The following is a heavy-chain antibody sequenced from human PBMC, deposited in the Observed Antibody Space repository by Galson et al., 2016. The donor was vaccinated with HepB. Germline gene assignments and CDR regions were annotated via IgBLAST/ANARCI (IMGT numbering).Heavy chain of an antibody. V-gene: IGHV3-30*18. J-gene: IGHJ4*02. CDR1: GFTFSSYG. CDR3: AKDGRIYCSSASCHDHFHY. D-gene: IGHD2-2*01. Sequence: SLRLSCAASGFTFSSYGMHWVRQAPGKGLEWVAFIPYDGSNKKYADSVKGRFTISRDNSKETLYLQMNSLRAEDTAVYYCAKDGRIYCSSASCHDHFHYWGQGTLVTVSS. CDR2: IPYDGSNK.